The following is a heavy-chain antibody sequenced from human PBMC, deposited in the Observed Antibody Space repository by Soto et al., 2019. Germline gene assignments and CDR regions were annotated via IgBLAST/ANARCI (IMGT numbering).Heavy chain of an antibody. V-gene: IGHV3-30*04. CDR1: GFTFSSFV. CDR3: ARERALGV. CDR2: LSYDGSNK. Sequence: SLRLSCAATGFTFSSFVMHWMRQAPGKGLEWVAALSYDGSNKNYADSVEGRFTISRDNAKNSLYLQMNSLRAEDTAVYCCARERALGVWGQGTTVTVSS. J-gene: IGHJ6*02.